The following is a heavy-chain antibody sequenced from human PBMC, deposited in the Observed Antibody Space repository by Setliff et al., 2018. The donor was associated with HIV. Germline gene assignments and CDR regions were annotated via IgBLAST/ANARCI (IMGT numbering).Heavy chain of an antibody. V-gene: IGHV1-18*01. CDR2: NSAYNGNT. D-gene: IGHD2-21*02. J-gene: IGHJ3*02. CDR1: GYTFTSYG. CDR3: VRAHPYCGGDCNYGSYAFDI. Sequence: SVKVSCKASGYTFTSYGVSWVRQAPGQGLAWMGWNSAYNGNTNYAQKLQGRVTMTTDTSTSTAYMEVRSLRSNDTAVYYCVRAHPYCGGDCNYGSYAFDIWGQGTMVTVSS.